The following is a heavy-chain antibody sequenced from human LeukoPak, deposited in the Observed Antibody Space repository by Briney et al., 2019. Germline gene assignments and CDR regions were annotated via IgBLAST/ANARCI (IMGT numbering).Heavy chain of an antibody. Sequence: SETLSHTCTVPRGSISSGSYYWSWIRQPAGKGLEWIGRIYTSGSTNYNPSLKSRVTISVATSKNQFSLKLSSVTAADTAVYYCXRAQGRLDFWSGSNALDYWGQGXLVTV. V-gene: IGHV4-61*02. D-gene: IGHD3-3*01. CDR1: RGSISSGSYY. J-gene: IGHJ4*02. CDR2: IYTSGST. CDR3: XRAQGRLDFWSGSNALDY.